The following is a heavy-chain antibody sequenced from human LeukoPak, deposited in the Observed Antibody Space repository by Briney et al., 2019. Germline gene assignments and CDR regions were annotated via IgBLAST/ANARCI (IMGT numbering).Heavy chain of an antibody. CDR2: IFYGGGT. CDR3: ARQVATAAADTRGYFDY. J-gene: IGHJ4*02. CDR1: GGSISTSSDY. D-gene: IGHD6-25*01. V-gene: IGHV4-39*01. Sequence: SETLSLTCIVSGGSISTSSDYWGWIRPAPQKGLEWVGSIFYGGGTHYNPSLKSRATISVDTSKSQFSLKLTSVTAADAAVYFCARQVATAAADTRGYFDYWGQGTVVTVSS.